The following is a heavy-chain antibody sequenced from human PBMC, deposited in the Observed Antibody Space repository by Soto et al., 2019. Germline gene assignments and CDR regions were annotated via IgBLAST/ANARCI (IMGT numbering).Heavy chain of an antibody. D-gene: IGHD3-22*01. CDR1: GFTFGDYA. V-gene: IGHV3-49*03. Sequence: GGSLRLSCTASGFTFGDYAMSWFRQAPGKGLEWVGFIRSKAYGGTTEYAASVKGRFTISRDDSKSIAYLQLNSLKTEDTAVYFCTRAPIIMIAVVIPYQFDSWGQGTLVTVSS. CDR3: TRAPIIMIAVVIPYQFDS. J-gene: IGHJ4*02. CDR2: IRSKAYGGTT.